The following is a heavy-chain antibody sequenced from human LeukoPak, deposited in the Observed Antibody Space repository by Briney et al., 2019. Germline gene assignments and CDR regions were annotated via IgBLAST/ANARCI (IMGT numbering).Heavy chain of an antibody. V-gene: IGHV1-2*02. CDR2: INPNSDGT. Sequence: ASVKVSCKASGYTFTGYYMHWVRQAPGQGLEGMGWINPNSDGTNYAQKFQGRVTMTRDTSISTAYMELSRLRSDDTAVYYCASGCSSTSCYEYYFDYWGQGTLVTVSS. J-gene: IGHJ4*02. D-gene: IGHD2-2*01. CDR3: ASGCSSTSCYEYYFDY. CDR1: GYTFTGYY.